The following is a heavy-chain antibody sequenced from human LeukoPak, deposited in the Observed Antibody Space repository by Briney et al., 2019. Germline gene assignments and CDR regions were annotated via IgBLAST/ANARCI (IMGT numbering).Heavy chain of an antibody. D-gene: IGHD1-26*01. CDR3: ASSYSVTYYYYYGMDV. V-gene: IGHV1-8*01. CDR1: GYTFTSYD. Sequence: ASVKVSCKASGYTFTSYDINWVRQATGQGLEWMGWMNPNSGNTGYAQKFQGRVTMTRNTSISTAYMKLSSLRSEDTAVYYCASSYSVTYYYYYGMDVWGQGTTVTVSS. J-gene: IGHJ6*02. CDR2: MNPNSGNT.